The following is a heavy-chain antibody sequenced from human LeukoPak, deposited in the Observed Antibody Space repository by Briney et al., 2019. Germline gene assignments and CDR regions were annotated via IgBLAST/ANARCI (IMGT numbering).Heavy chain of an antibody. V-gene: IGHV4-59*08. CDR3: ARASGVPHYFDY. J-gene: IGHJ4*02. CDR1: GGSISSYY. D-gene: IGHD2-15*01. Sequence: SETLSLTCTVSGGSISSYYWSWIRQPPGKGLEWIGYIYYSGSTNYNPSLKSRVTISVDTSKNQFSLKLSSVTAADTAVYYCARASGVPHYFDYWGQGTLVTVSS. CDR2: IYYSGST.